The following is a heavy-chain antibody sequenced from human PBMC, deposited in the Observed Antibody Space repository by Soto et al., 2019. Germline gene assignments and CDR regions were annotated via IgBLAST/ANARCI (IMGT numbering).Heavy chain of an antibody. V-gene: IGHV4-30-2*01. D-gene: IGHD4-17*01. J-gene: IGHJ4*02. Sequence: SETLSLTCAVSGGSISSGGYSWSWIRQPPGKGLEWIGYIYHSGSTYYNPSLKSRVTISVDRSKNQFSLKLSSVTAADTAVYYGARGVTKVTTVDDWGPGTRVTVSS. CDR1: GGSISSGGYS. CDR2: IYHSGST. CDR3: ARGVTKVTTVDD.